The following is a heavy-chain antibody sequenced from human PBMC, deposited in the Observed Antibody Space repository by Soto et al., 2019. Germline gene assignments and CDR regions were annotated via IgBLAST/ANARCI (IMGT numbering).Heavy chain of an antibody. CDR1: GGTFSSYA. J-gene: IGHJ4*02. V-gene: IGHV1-69*05. D-gene: IGHD4-17*01. CDR2: IIPIFGTA. Sequence: SVKVSCKASGGTFSSYAISWVRQAPGQGLEWMGGIIPIFGTANYAQKFQGRVTMTRNTSISTAYMELSSLRSEDTAVYYCARGDYGDYNDYWGQGTLVTVSS. CDR3: ARGDYGDYNDY.